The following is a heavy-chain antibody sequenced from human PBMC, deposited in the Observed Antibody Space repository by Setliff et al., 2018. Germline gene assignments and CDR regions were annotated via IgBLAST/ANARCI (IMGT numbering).Heavy chain of an antibody. J-gene: IGHJ4*02. D-gene: IGHD2-2*01. CDR2: ISAHTGNT. Sequence: ASVKVSCKTSGYTFSDYGIAWVRQAPGQGLEWLGWISAHTGNTFYSPKFHGRLTLTTDTSTRTAYMQLRSLDSDDTAVYYCSRLVRFCIRTSCQRLSGGDFWGQGTLVTVSS. CDR1: GYTFSDYG. V-gene: IGHV1-18*01. CDR3: SRLVRFCIRTSCQRLSGGDF.